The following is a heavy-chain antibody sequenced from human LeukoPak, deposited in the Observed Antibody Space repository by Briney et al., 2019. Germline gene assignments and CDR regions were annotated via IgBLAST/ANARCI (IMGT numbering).Heavy chain of an antibody. V-gene: IGHV3-15*01. D-gene: IGHD1-26*01. CDR1: GFTFSKAW. J-gene: IGHJ4*02. Sequence: GGSLRLSCAASGFTFSKAWMSWVRQAPGKGLEWVGRIKSTTDGGTTDYAAPVKGRFTISRDNAMNTLYLQMNSLRAEDSALYLVGSQNDWGQGTLVTVSS. CDR3: GSQND. CDR2: IKSTTDGGTT.